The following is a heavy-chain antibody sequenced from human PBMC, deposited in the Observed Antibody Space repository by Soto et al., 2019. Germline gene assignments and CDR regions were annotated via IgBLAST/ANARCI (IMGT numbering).Heavy chain of an antibody. CDR2: ISRDGGTK. CDR1: GFTVSTYG. J-gene: IGHJ4*02. D-gene: IGHD2-8*02. V-gene: IGHV3-30*03. CDR3: TGAVASGY. Sequence: QVQLVESGGGVVQPGRSLRLSCAVSGFTVSTYGMHWVRQAPGKGLEWVSVISRDGGTKYYADSVKGRFTISRDNSRNTLFLEMNSLGGDVMAVYYCTGAVASGYWGQGTLVTVSS.